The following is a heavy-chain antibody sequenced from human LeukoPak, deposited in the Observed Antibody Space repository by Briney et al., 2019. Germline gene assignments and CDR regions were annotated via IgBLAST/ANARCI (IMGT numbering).Heavy chain of an antibody. CDR2: ISGSGGST. V-gene: IGHV3-23*01. J-gene: IGHJ4*02. CDR1: GFTFSSYA. CDR3: ARDWGDDCGGDCYQPSDY. D-gene: IGHD2-21*02. Sequence: PGGSLRLSCAASGFTFSSYAMSWVRQAPGKGLEWVSAISGSGGSTYYADSVKGRFTISRDNSKNTLYLQMNSLRAEDTAVYYCARDWGDDCGGDCYQPSDYWGQGTLVTVSS.